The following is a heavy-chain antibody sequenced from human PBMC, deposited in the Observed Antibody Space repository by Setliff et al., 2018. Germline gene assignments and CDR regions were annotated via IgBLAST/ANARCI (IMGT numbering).Heavy chain of an antibody. CDR3: ARYDSSGYSENYYFNY. CDR1: GGSISTTDYY. V-gene: IGHV4-39*07. D-gene: IGHD3-22*01. J-gene: IGHJ4*02. CDR2: VYYSGNT. Sequence: SETLSLTCTVSGGSISTTDYYWGWIRQPPGKGLEWIGCVYYSGNTYYSPSLKSRVTMFVDTSKNQFSLMLYSVTAADTAIYYCARYDSSGYSENYYFNYWGQGTLVTAPQ.